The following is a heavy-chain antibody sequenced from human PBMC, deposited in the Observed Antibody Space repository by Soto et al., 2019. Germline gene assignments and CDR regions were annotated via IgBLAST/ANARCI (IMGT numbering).Heavy chain of an antibody. CDR1: GFTFSSYA. CDR2: ISGSGGST. V-gene: IGHV3-23*01. Sequence: GGSLRLSCAASGFTFSSYAMSWVRQAPGKWLEWVSAISGSGGSTYYADSVKGRFTISRDNSKNTLYLQMNSLRAEDTAVYYCAKDVRMIVGKEYFQHWGQGXLVTVSS. J-gene: IGHJ1*01. D-gene: IGHD3-22*01. CDR3: AKDVRMIVGKEYFQH.